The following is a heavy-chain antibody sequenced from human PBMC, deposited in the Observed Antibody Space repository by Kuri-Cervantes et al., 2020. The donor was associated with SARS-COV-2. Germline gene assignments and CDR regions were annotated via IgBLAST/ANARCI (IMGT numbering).Heavy chain of an antibody. CDR3: ARDGWSGSNGAFDI. J-gene: IGHJ3*02. D-gene: IGHD1-26*01. Sequence: SETLFLTCAVSGGSISSGGYSWSWIRQPPGKGLEWIGYIYHSGSTNYIPSLKSRVTMSVDKSKNQFSLKLSSVTAADTAVYYCARDGWSGSNGAFDIWGQGTMVTVSS. CDR1: GGSISSGGYS. V-gene: IGHV4-30-2*01. CDR2: IYHSGST.